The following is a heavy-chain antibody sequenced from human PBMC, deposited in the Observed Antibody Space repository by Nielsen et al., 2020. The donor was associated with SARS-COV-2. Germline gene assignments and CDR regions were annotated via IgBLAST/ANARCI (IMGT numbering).Heavy chain of an antibody. CDR3: AKRRAVFMLTFGGEGAMDV. J-gene: IGHJ6*02. CDR2: IWYDGSNK. CDR1: GFTFSSYG. D-gene: IGHD3-16*01. Sequence: GESLKISCAASGFTFSSYGMHWVRQAPGKGLEWVAVIWYDGSNKYYADSVKGRFTISRDTSKNTVYLQMNSLSVEDTAVYHCAKRRAVFMLTFGGEGAMDVWGQGTTVSVSS. V-gene: IGHV3-30*02.